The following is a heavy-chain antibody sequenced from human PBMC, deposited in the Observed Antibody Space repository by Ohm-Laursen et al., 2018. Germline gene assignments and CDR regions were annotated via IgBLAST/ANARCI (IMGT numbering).Heavy chain of an antibody. CDR3: ARSRRLGELSFLP. V-gene: IGHV1-2*02. D-gene: IGHD3-16*02. CDR1: GYTFTDYY. CDR2: INPNSGGT. J-gene: IGHJ5*02. Sequence: GSSVKVSCKASGYTFTDYYMHWVRQAPGQGLEWMGWINPNSGGTNYAQKFQGRVTMTRDTSISTAYMELSRLRSDDTAVYYCARSRRLGELSFLPWGQGTLVTVSS.